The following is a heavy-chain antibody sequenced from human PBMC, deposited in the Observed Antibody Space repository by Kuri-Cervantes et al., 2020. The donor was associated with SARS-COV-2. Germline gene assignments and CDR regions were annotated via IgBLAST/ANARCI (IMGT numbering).Heavy chain of an antibody. V-gene: IGHV4-61*01. Sequence: GSLRLSCTVSGDSVTNSHYSWSWIRQPPGKGLEWIGYIYYSGSTNYNPSLQNRVSILIDTSKNQFSLRLTSVTAADTAVYYCARHDDYSNFALDYWGQGTLVTVSS. J-gene: IGHJ4*02. D-gene: IGHD4-11*01. CDR3: ARHDDYSNFALDY. CDR2: IYYSGST. CDR1: GDSVTNSHYS.